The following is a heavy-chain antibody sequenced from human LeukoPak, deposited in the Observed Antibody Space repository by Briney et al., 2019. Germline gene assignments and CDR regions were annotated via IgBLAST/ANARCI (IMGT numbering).Heavy chain of an antibody. J-gene: IGHJ1*01. Sequence: SETLSLTCTVSGGSISSSSYYWGWIRQPPGKGLEWIGSIYYSGSTYYNPSLKSRVTISVDTSKNQFSLKLSSVTAADTAVYYCARERLYDSSGYYYTYFQHWGQGTLVTVSS. CDR2: IYYSGST. CDR3: ARERLYDSSGYYYTYFQH. V-gene: IGHV4-39*07. CDR1: GGSISSSSYY. D-gene: IGHD3-22*01.